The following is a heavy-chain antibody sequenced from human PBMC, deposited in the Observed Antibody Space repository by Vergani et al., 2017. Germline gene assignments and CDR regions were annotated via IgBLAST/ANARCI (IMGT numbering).Heavy chain of an antibody. Sequence: QLQLQESGPGLVKPSETLSLTCTVSGGSISSSSYYWGWIRQPPGKGLEWIGSIYYSGSTYYNPSLKSRVTISVDTSKNQFSLKLSSVTAADTAVYYCASNQPYYYGSGSYLEVVWFDPWGQGTLVTVSS. D-gene: IGHD3-10*01. CDR1: GGSISSSSYY. J-gene: IGHJ5*02. V-gene: IGHV4-39*07. CDR2: IYYSGST. CDR3: ASNQPYYYGSGSYLEVVWFDP.